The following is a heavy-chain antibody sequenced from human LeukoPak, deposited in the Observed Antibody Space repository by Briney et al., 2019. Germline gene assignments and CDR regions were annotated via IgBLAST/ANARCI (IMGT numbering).Heavy chain of an antibody. V-gene: IGHV3-7*01. J-gene: IGHJ4*02. Sequence: GGSLRLSCAASGFTFSSYWMSWVRQAPGKGLEWVANIKQDGSEKYYVDSVKGRFTISRDNAKNSLYLQMNSLRAEDTAVYYRARVGRDYDRLDYWAQGTLVTVSS. CDR3: ARVGRDYDRLDY. CDR2: IKQDGSEK. D-gene: IGHD4-17*01. CDR1: GFTFSSYW.